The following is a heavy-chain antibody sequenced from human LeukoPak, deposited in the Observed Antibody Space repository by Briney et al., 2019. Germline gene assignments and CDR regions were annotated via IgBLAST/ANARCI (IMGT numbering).Heavy chain of an antibody. CDR1: GFTFSDYY. CDR2: ISSFSNFR. CDR3: ARGRDTILRGVVDY. J-gene: IGHJ4*02. D-gene: IGHD3-10*01. Sequence: GGSLRLSCAASGFTFSDYYMSWIRQAPGKGLEWVSHISSFSNFRSYADSVKGRFTISRDNAKNSLYLQMNSLRAEDTAMYYCARGRDTILRGVVDYWGQGTLVTVSS. V-gene: IGHV3-11*05.